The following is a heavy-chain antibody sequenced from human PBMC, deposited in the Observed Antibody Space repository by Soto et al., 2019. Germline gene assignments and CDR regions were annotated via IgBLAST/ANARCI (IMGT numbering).Heavy chain of an antibody. D-gene: IGHD4-17*01. Sequence: GESLKISCKGPQYTFTNDWIGWVRQMPGKGLEWMGIIYPFDSDTRYSPAFQGQVTISADRSISTAYLQWNSLTASDTVMYYCTRLTTTPCKDISDLDFGLDVGGPGTTVTVSS. J-gene: IGHJ6*01. CDR2: IYPFDSDT. CDR3: TRLTTTPCKDISDLDFGLDV. CDR1: QYTFTNDW. V-gene: IGHV5-51*01.